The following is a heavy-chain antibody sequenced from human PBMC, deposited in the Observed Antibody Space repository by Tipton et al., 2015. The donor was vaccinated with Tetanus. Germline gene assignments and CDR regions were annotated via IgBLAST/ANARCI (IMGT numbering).Heavy chain of an antibody. CDR2: IYYSGST. Sequence: TLSLTCTVSGGSISSGGYYWSWIRQHPGKGLEWIGYIYYSGSTYYNPSLKSRVTISVDTSKNQFSLKLSSVTAADTAVYYCARARTRGSGSYQYYYYYGMDVWGQGTTVTVSS. CDR1: GGSISSGGYY. CDR3: ARARTRGSGSYQYYYYYGMDV. V-gene: IGHV4-31*03. J-gene: IGHJ6*02. D-gene: IGHD3-10*01.